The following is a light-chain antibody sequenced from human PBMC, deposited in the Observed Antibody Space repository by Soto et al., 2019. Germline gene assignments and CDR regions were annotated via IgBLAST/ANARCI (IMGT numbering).Light chain of an antibody. V-gene: IGLV2-23*02. J-gene: IGLJ1*01. CDR1: SSDVGSYNL. CDR2: EVS. Sequence: QSVLTQPASVSGSPGQSITISCTGTSSDVGSYNLVSWYQQHPGKAPKLMIYEVSKRPSGVSNRFSGSKSGNTASLTISGLQAEDEADSYCCSYAGSSTFLYVFGTGTKVTVL. CDR3: CSYAGSSTFLYV.